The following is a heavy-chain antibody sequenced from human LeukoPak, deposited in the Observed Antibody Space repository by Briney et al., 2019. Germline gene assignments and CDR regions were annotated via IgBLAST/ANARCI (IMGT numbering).Heavy chain of an antibody. CDR3: TRGLFDVNSDYAY. J-gene: IGHJ4*02. CDR2: INHSGST. V-gene: IGHV4-34*01. D-gene: IGHD3-9*01. CDR1: GGSFSGYY. Sequence: SETLSLTCAVYGGSFSGYYWSWIRQPPGKGLEWIGEINHSGSTNYNPSLKSRVTISVDTSKNQFSLKLSSVTAADTAVYYCTRGLFDVNSDYAYWGQGTLVTVSS.